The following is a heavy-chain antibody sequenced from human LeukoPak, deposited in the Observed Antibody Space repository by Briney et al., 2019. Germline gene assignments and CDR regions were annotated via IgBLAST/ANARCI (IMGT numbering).Heavy chain of an antibody. CDR2: IKSKTDGETT. CDR3: ATDLGTYYHGSQRLIPIDY. Sequence: GGSLRLSCVDSGFTFTNAWMSWVRQAPGKGLEWIGRIKSKTDGETTNYAEPVRGRFTISRDDSKSAVYLQMNSLKIEDTAVYYCATDLGTYYHGSQRLIPIDYWGQGTLVTASS. CDR1: GFTFTNAW. J-gene: IGHJ4*02. V-gene: IGHV3-15*01. D-gene: IGHD3-10*01.